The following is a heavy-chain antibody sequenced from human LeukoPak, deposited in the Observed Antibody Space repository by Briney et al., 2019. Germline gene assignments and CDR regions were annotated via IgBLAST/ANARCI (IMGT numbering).Heavy chain of an antibody. D-gene: IGHD3-3*01. CDR1: GFTFSGSA. J-gene: IGHJ1*01. CDR2: IRSKANSYAT. Sequence: GGSLRLSCAASGFTFSGSAMHWVRQASGKGLECVGRIRSKANSYATAYAASVKGRFTISRDDSKNTAYLQMNSLKTEDTAVYYCTSLYYDFWSGPTEYFQHWGQGTLVTVSS. V-gene: IGHV3-73*01. CDR3: TSLYYDFWSGPTEYFQH.